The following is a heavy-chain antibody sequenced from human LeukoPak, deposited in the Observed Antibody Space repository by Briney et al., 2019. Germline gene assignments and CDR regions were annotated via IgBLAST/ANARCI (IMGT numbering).Heavy chain of an antibody. Sequence: SETLSLTCAVYGGSFSGYYWSWIRQPPGKGLEWIGEINHSGSTNYNPSLKSRVTISVDTSKNQFSLKLSSVTAADTAVYYCARGRRIAAWEWRFGWTPFDYWGQGTLVTVSS. D-gene: IGHD6-6*01. J-gene: IGHJ4*02. CDR2: INHSGST. CDR3: ARGRRIAAWEWRFGWTPFDY. V-gene: IGHV4-34*01. CDR1: GGSFSGYY.